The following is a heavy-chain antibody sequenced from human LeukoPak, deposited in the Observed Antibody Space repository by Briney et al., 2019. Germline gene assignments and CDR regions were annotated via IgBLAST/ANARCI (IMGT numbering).Heavy chain of an antibody. J-gene: IGHJ4*02. CDR2: IYYSGST. Sequence: SETLSLTCTVSGGSISSYYWSWIRQPPGKGLEWIGYIYYSGSTNYNPSLKSRVTISVDTSKNQFSLKLSSVTAADTAVYYCANERGFSGYTFDYWGQGIMVTVSS. V-gene: IGHV4-59*01. D-gene: IGHD5-12*01. CDR1: GGSISSYY. CDR3: ANERGFSGYTFDY.